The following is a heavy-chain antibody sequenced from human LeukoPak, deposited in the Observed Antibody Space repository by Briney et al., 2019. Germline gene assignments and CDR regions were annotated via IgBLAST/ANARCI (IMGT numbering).Heavy chain of an antibody. CDR3: ARANWGGDAFDI. CDR2: IYYSGST. V-gene: IGHV4-30-4*08. J-gene: IGHJ3*02. Sequence: KASETLSLTCTVSGGSISSYYWSWIRQPPGKGLEWIGYIYYSGSTYYNPSLKSRVTISVDTSKNQFSLKLSSVTAADTAVYYCARANWGGDAFDIWGQGTMVTVSS. D-gene: IGHD7-27*01. CDR1: GGSISSYY.